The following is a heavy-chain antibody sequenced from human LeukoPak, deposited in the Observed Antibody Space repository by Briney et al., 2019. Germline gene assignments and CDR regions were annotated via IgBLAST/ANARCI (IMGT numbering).Heavy chain of an antibody. Sequence: NPSETLSFTCTVSGGSISSYYWSWIRQPPGKGLEWIGYIYYSGSTNYNPSLKSRVTISVDTSKNQFSLKLSSVTAADTAVYYCARDRSRGSYLRPIYYYGMDVWGQGTTVTVSS. CDR2: IYYSGST. V-gene: IGHV4-59*01. CDR3: ARDRSRGSYLRPIYYYGMDV. CDR1: GGSISSYY. J-gene: IGHJ6*02. D-gene: IGHD1-26*01.